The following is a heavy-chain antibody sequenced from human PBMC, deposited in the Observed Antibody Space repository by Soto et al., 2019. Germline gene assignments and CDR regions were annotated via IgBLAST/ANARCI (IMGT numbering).Heavy chain of an antibody. CDR2: ISAYNGNT. V-gene: IGHV1-18*01. J-gene: IGHJ4*02. D-gene: IGHD3-22*01. CDR1: GYTFTSYG. Sequence: QVPLVQSGAEVKKPGASVKVSCKASGYTFTSYGISWVRQAPGQGLEWMGWISAYNGNTNYAQKLQGRVTMTTDTSTSTAYMELRSLRSDDTAVYYCARDLAPYYYDSSGYQMGDYWGQGTLVTVSS. CDR3: ARDLAPYYYDSSGYQMGDY.